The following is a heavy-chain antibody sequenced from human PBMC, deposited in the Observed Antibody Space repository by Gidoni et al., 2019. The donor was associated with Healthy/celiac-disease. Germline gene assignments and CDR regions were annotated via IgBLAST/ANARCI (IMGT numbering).Heavy chain of an antibody. CDR1: GFTFSSYG. Sequence: QVQLVESGGGVVQPGRSLRLSGAASGFTFSSYGMHWVRQSPGKGLEWVAVISYDGSTKSYADSVTGRFTISRDNSKNTLYLQMNSLRAEDTAVYYCAKGELLDAFDIWGQGTMVTVSS. V-gene: IGHV3-30*18. D-gene: IGHD1-26*01. CDR3: AKGELLDAFDI. CDR2: ISYDGSTK. J-gene: IGHJ3*02.